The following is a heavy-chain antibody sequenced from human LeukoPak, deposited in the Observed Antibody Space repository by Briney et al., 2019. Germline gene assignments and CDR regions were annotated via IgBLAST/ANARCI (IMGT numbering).Heavy chain of an antibody. CDR2: MNPNSGNT. Sequence: ASVKVSCKASGYTFTSYDINWVRQATGQGLEWMGWMNPNSGNTGYAQKFQGRVTMTRNTSISTAYMELTRLRSEDTAVYYCASVPSSWYPQGNDGHHDYWGQGTLVTVSS. CDR3: ASVPSSWYPQGNDGHHDY. J-gene: IGHJ4*02. D-gene: IGHD6-13*01. CDR1: GYTFTSYD. V-gene: IGHV1-8*01.